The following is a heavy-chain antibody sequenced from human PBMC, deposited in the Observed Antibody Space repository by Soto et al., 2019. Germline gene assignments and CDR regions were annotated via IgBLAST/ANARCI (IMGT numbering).Heavy chain of an antibody. Sequence: PGESLKISCTGSGYSFTNYWIGWVRQMPGKGLEWMGIIYPGDSDTRCSPSFQGQVTISADKSISTAYLQWRSLKASDSGVYYCVRSRITGSTWTFDYWGQETLVTVSS. D-gene: IGHD1-20*01. CDR2: IYPGDSDT. CDR1: GYSFTNYW. CDR3: VRSRITGSTWTFDY. V-gene: IGHV5-51*01. J-gene: IGHJ4*02.